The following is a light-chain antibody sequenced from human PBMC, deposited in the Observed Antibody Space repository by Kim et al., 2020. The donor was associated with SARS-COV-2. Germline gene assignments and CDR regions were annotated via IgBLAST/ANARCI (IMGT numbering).Light chain of an antibody. CDR2: AAS. V-gene: IGKV1-16*01. CDR1: QDISNY. Sequence: RRKAPDSLSASVGDRVTITCRASQDISNYLDWYQQKPGKAPKRLIYAASSLQTGVPSRFSGSGSGTDFTLTISSLQPEDFATYYCQQYNNYRWTFGQGTKVEIK. CDR3: QQYNNYRWT. J-gene: IGKJ1*01.